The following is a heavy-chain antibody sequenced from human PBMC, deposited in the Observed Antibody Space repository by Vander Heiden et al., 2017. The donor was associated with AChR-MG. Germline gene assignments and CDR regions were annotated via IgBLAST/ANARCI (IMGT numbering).Heavy chain of an antibody. V-gene: IGHV3-23*01. CDR3: AKGGGYCSSTSCHTDY. CDR1: GFTFSSYA. J-gene: IGHJ4*02. D-gene: IGHD2-2*01. CDR2: ISGSGGST. Sequence: EVQLLESGGGLVQPGGSLRLSCAASGFTFSSYAMSWDRQAPGKGLEWVSAISGSGGSTYYADSVKGRFTISRDNSKNTLYLQMNSLRAEDTAVYYCAKGGGYCSSTSCHTDYWGQGTLVTVSS.